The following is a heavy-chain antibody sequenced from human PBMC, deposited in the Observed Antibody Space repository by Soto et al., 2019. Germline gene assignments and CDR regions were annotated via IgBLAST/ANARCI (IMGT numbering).Heavy chain of an antibody. D-gene: IGHD4-17*01. CDR3: ARRYGGHFDY. Sequence: PSETLSLTCTVSGSSLSSYYWSWIRQPPGKGLEWIGYIYYSGSTNYNPSLKSRVTISVDTSKNQFSLKLSSVTAADTAVYYCARRYGGHFDYWGQGTLVTVSS. CDR2: IYYSGST. V-gene: IGHV4-59*08. J-gene: IGHJ4*02. CDR1: GSSLSSYY.